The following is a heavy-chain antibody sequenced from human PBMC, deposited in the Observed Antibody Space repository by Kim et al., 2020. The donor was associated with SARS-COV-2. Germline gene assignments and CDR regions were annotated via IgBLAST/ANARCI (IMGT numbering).Heavy chain of an antibody. J-gene: IGHJ6*02. V-gene: IGHV5-10-1*01. D-gene: IGHD1-26*01. CDR3: ARRSIVGASFGHYYGMDV. Sequence: GESLKISCKGSGFSFTSFWINWVRQMPGKGLEWMGRIDPSDSFSHYNPSLQGHINISADKSIDTAYLQWSSLEASDTAIYYCARRSIVGASFGHYYGMDVWGQGTTVIVSS. CDR2: IDPSDSFS. CDR1: GFSFTSFW.